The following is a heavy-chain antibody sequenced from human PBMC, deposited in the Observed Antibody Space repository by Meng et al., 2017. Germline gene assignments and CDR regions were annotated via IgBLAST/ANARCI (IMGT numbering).Heavy chain of an antibody. D-gene: IGHD6-19*01. V-gene: IGHV3-48*03. CDR3: ARMRSIAVAGTYYYYYGMDV. CDR1: GFTFSSYE. Sequence: GGSLRLSCAASGFTFSSYEMNWVRQAPGKGLEWVSYISSSGSTIYYADSVKGRFTISRENAKNSLYLQMNSLRAEDTAVYYCARMRSIAVAGTYYYYYGMDVWGQGTTVTVSS. J-gene: IGHJ6*02. CDR2: ISSSGSTI.